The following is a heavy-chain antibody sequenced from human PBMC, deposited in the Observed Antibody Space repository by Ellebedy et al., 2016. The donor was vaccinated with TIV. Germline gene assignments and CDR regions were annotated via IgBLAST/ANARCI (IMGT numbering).Heavy chain of an antibody. CDR2: IYYSGST. CDR1: GGSISSYY. J-gene: IGHJ4*02. V-gene: IGHV4-59*01. D-gene: IGHD2-15*01. Sequence: SETLSLTXTVAGGSISSYYWSWIRQPPGKGLEWIGYIYYSGSTNYNPSLKSRVTISVDTSKNQFSLKLSSVTAADTAVYYCASADTPSTPVDYWGQGTLVTVSS. CDR3: ASADTPSTPVDY.